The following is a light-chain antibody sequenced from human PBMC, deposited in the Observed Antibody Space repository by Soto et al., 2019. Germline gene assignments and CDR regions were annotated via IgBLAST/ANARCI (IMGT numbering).Light chain of an antibody. J-gene: IGLJ1*01. CDR3: CSYTSSSTHV. CDR1: SSDVGGYNF. CDR2: DVN. Sequence: QSVLTQPASVSGSPGQSITISCTGTSSDVGGYNFVSWYQQHPGKVPKLMIFDVNRRPSGVSDRFSGPKSGNTASLTISGLQAEKDGDYYCCSYTSSSTHVFGSGTKVTVL. V-gene: IGLV2-14*03.